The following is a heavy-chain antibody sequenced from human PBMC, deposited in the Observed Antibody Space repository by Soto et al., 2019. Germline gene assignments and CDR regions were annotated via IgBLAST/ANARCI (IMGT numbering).Heavy chain of an antibody. J-gene: IGHJ4*02. CDR3: TTGLTGGGY. CDR1: GLTFSSYW. Sequence: EVQLVESGGGLVQPGGSLRLSCAVSGLTFSSYWMSWVRQAPGKGLEWVANIKQDGSENYYVDSVKGRFTASRDNAKNSLYLQMSSLRAEDTAVYYCTTGLTGGGYWGQGTRVTVSS. D-gene: IGHD3-16*01. CDR2: IKQDGSEN. V-gene: IGHV3-7*01.